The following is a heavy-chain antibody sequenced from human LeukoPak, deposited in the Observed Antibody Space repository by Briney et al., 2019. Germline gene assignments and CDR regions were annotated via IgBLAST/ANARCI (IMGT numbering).Heavy chain of an antibody. Sequence: ASVKVSCKASGYTFSNYAINWVRQAPGQGLEWMGWISAYNGNTNYAQKLQGRVTMTTDTSTSTAYMELRSLRSDDTAVYYCARPMGSDTGSYSETDFDYWGQGTLVTVSS. CDR3: ARPMGSDTGSYSETDFDY. V-gene: IGHV1-18*01. CDR1: GYTFSNYA. J-gene: IGHJ4*02. D-gene: IGHD1-26*01. CDR2: ISAYNGNT.